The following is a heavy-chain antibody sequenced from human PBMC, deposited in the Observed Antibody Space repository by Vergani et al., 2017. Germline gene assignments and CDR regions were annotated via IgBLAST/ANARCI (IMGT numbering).Heavy chain of an antibody. D-gene: IGHD2-8*01. CDR3: ARSEVVMVYAGGWFDP. V-gene: IGHV1-2*02. Sequence: QVQLVQSGAEVKKPGASVKVSCKASGYTFTGYYMHWVRQAPGQGLEWMGWINPNSGGTNYAQKFQGRVTMTRDTSISTAYMELSRLRSDDTAVYYCARSEVVMVYAGGWFDPWGQGTLVTVSS. CDR2: INPNSGGT. CDR1: GYTFTGYY. J-gene: IGHJ5*02.